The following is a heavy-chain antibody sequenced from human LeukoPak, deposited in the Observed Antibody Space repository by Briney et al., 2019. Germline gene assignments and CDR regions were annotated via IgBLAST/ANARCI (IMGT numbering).Heavy chain of an antibody. J-gene: IGHJ6*03. V-gene: IGHV4-39*07. D-gene: IGHD7-27*01. CDR1: GGSITGSDYY. CDR3: ASLTGDPRRLIYSHYYSIDV. CDR2: IHYTGTT. Sequence: SETLSLTCTVSGGSITGSDYYWGWIRQPPGKGLEWIGSIHYTGTTYYHPSLKSRVTISVDTSKNHFSLKVSSVSAADTAVYSCASLTGDPRRLIYSHYYSIDVWGQGTTVTVSS.